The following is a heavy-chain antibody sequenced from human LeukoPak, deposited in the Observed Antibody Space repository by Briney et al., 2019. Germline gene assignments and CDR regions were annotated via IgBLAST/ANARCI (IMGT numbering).Heavy chain of an antibody. CDR3: ANGAARPRPPSPHPFDY. CDR1: GFTFSSYA. J-gene: IGHJ4*02. V-gene: IGHV3-23*01. D-gene: IGHD6-6*01. CDR2: ISGSGGST. Sequence: GGSLRLSCAASGFTFSSYAMSWVRQAPGKGLEWVSAISGSGGSTYYADSVKGRFTISRDNSKNTLYLQMNSLRAEDTAVYYCANGAARPRPPSPHPFDYWGQGTLVTVSS.